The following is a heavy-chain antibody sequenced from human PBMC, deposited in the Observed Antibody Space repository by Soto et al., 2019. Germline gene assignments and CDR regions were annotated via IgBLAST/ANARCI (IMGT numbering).Heavy chain of an antibody. D-gene: IGHD1-26*01. CDR1: GSPXSGHY. CDR2: IGPESGAT. CDR3: GRGRSGQIVVFY. Sequence: GXSXKVSCTASGSPXSGHYSDLVRQAPEQGPEWMGEIGPESGATRYAQKFQGRVTMTRDTSITTVYMELKNLSPDDTDVYYCGRGRSGQIVVFYWGQGTPGTVSS. V-gene: IGHV1-2*02. J-gene: IGHJ4*02.